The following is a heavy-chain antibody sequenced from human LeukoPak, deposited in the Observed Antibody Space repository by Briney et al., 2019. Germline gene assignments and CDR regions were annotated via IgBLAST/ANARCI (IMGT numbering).Heavy chain of an antibody. CDR1: GFTFDDYA. CDR3: ASEQWLALLFDY. Sequence: GGSLRLSCAASGFTFDDYAMHWVRQAPGKGLEWVSVIYSGGSTFYADSVKGRFTISRDNAKNSLYLQMNSLRAEDTAVYYCASEQWLALLFDYWGQGTLVTVSS. D-gene: IGHD6-19*01. CDR2: IYSGGST. J-gene: IGHJ4*02. V-gene: IGHV3-69-1*01.